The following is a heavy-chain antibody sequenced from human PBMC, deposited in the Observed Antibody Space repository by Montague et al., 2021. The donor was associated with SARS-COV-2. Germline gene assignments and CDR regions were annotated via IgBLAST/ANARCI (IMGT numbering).Heavy chain of an antibody. Sequence: SETLSLTCTVSGDSISSSSYYWGWIRQPPGKGLEWIGSINNRGNTYNNPSLRSRVSISADTSKNQFSLNVRSVTAADTSLFYCVRVTHPRSAWPYYMDVWGKGTTVTV. V-gene: IGHV4-39*01. J-gene: IGHJ6*03. CDR1: GDSISSSSYY. D-gene: IGHD4-11*01. CDR2: INNRGNT. CDR3: VRVTHPRSAWPYYMDV.